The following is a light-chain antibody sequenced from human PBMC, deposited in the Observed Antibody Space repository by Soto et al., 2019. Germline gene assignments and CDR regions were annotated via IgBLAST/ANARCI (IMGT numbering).Light chain of an antibody. J-gene: IGLJ1*01. CDR2: DVS. V-gene: IGLV2-14*01. Sequence: QSALTQPASVSGSPGQSITISCTGTSSDVGGYNYVSWYQQHPGRAPKLMIYDVSIRPSGVSNRFSGSKSGNTASLTISGLQAEDEADYYCSSYTSSSTDAFGTGTKVTVL. CDR1: SSDVGGYNY. CDR3: SSYTSSSTDA.